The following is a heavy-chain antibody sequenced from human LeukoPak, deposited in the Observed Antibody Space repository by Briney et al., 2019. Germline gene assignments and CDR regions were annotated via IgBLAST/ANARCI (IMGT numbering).Heavy chain of an antibody. J-gene: IGHJ5*02. V-gene: IGHV1-2*02. Sequence: ASVKVSCKASGYTFTGYYMHWVRQAPGQGLEWMGWINPNSGGTNYAQKFQVRVTMTRDTSISTAYMELSRLRSDDTAVYYCARDEWLVHNWFDPWGQGTLVTVSS. CDR3: ARDEWLVHNWFDP. D-gene: IGHD6-19*01. CDR2: INPNSGGT. CDR1: GYTFTGYY.